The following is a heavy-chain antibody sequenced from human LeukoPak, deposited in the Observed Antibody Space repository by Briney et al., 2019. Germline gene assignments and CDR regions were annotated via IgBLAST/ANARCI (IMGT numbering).Heavy chain of an antibody. D-gene: IGHD4-23*01. J-gene: IGHJ4*02. CDR2: ISYDGSNK. V-gene: IGHV3-30-3*01. CDR1: GFTFSSYA. CDR3: ARVLHDYGGYFDY. Sequence: GGSLRLSCAASGFTFSSYAMHWVRQAPGKGLEWVAVISYDGSNKYYADSVKGRFTISRDNSKNMLYLQMNSLRAEDTAVYYCARVLHDYGGYFDYWGQGTLVTVSS.